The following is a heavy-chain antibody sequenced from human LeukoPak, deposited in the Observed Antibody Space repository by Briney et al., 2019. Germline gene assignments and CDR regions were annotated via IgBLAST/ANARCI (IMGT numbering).Heavy chain of an antibody. CDR1: GGSISSYY. J-gene: IGHJ6*03. D-gene: IGHD5-12*01. V-gene: IGHV4-4*07. CDR3: VSSRGGYELDYYYYMDV. Sequence: PSETLSLTCTVSGGSISSYYWSWIRQPAGKGLEWIGRFYTSGSTNYNPSLKSRVTMSVDTSKNQFSLKLSSVTAADTAVYYCVSSRGGYELDYYYYMDVWGKGTTVTVSS. CDR2: FYTSGST.